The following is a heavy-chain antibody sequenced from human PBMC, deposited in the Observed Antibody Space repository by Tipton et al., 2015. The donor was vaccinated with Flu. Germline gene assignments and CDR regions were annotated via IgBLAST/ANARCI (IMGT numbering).Heavy chain of an antibody. J-gene: IGHJ5*01. CDR1: GFTFSSYA. V-gene: IGHV3-23*01. CDR2: ISGSGGNT. D-gene: IGHD2-21*01. Sequence: SLRLSCAASGFTFSSYAMSWVRQAPGKGLEWVSAISGSGGNTYYAESVRGRCTISRDNSKDTVYLEMNSLRAEDTSVYYCAREPRAGDCQFDSWGQGTLVTVSS. CDR3: AREPRAGDCQFDS.